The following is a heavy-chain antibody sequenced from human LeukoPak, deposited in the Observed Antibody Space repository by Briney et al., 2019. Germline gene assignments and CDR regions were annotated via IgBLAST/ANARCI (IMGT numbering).Heavy chain of an antibody. V-gene: IGHV4-34*01. J-gene: IGHJ4*02. Sequence: SETLSLTCAVYGGSFSGHYWNWIRQPPGKGLEWIREINHSGSTSYNPSLRSRVTISVDTSKSHFSLNLTSVTAADTAVYYCAKNTAGIVVVTAIDYWGQGTLVTVSS. CDR1: GGSFSGHY. CDR3: AKNTAGIVVVTAIDY. CDR2: INHSGST. D-gene: IGHD2-21*02.